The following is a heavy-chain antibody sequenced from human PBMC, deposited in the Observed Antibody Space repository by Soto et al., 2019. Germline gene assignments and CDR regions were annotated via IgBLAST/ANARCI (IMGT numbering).Heavy chain of an antibody. Sequence: QVQLQESGPGLVKPSQTLSLTCTVSGGSISSGDYYWSWIRQPPGKGLEWIGYIYYSGSTYYNPSLKSRVNVSVDTSTNHLSLKRSSVTAADTAVYYCARSKEGVVASWGQGTLVTVSS. CDR2: IYYSGST. J-gene: IGHJ5*02. CDR3: ARSKEGVVAS. CDR1: GGSISSGDYY. D-gene: IGHD3-3*01. V-gene: IGHV4-30-4*01.